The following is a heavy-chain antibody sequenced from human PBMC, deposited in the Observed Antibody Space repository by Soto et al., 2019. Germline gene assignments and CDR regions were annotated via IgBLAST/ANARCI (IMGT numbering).Heavy chain of an antibody. CDR2: IIPILGIA. CDR1: GGTFSSYT. CDR3: ARDREESGYDL. Sequence: QVQLVQSGAEVKKPGSSVKVSCKASGGTFSSYTISWVRQAPGQGLEWMGRIIPILGIANYAQKFQGRVTTTADKSTSTAYMELSSLRSEDTAVYYCARDREESGYDLWGQGTLVTVSS. V-gene: IGHV1-69*08. D-gene: IGHD5-12*01. J-gene: IGHJ5*02.